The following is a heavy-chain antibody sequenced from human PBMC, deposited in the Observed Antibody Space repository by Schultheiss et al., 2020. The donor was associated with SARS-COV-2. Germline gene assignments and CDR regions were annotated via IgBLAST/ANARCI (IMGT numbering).Heavy chain of an antibody. CDR1: GFTFSSYS. CDR2: ISSSSSYI. J-gene: IGHJ4*02. Sequence: GESLKISCAASGFTFSSYSMNWVRQAPGKGLEWVSSISSSSSYIYYADSVKGRFTISRDNSKNTLYLQMNSLRAEDTAVYYCAKGDDYGDYWGQGTLVTVSS. V-gene: IGHV3-21*04. CDR3: AKGDDYGDY.